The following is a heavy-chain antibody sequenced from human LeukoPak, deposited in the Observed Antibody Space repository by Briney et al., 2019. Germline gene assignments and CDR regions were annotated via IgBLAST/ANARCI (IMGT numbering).Heavy chain of an antibody. CDR3: VRDYWLVAANERYYYGMDV. CDR2: VYKTEDT. V-gene: IGHV4-59*12. J-gene: IGHJ6*02. Sequence: SDTLSLTCTVSGDSISSSYWSWLRQPPGEGLEWIGYVYKTEDTKYNPSLKSRVTISVDTSKNQLSLKLNSVTAADTAVYYCVRDYWLVAANERYYYGMDVWGQGTTVTVSS. CDR1: GDSISSSY. D-gene: IGHD3-9*01.